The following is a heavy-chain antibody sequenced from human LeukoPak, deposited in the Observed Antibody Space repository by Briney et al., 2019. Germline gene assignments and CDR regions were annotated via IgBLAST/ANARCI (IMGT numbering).Heavy chain of an antibody. CDR3: ARGRSVDFWSGYHNWFDP. J-gene: IGHJ5*02. CDR2: MNPNSGNT. D-gene: IGHD3-3*01. V-gene: IGHV1-8*03. CDR1: GYTFTSYD. Sequence: ASVKVSCKASGYTFTSYDINWVRQATGQGLEWMGWMNPNSGNTGYAQKFQGRVTITRNTSISTAYMELSSLRSEDTAVYYCARGRSVDFWSGYHNWFDPWGQGTLVTVSS.